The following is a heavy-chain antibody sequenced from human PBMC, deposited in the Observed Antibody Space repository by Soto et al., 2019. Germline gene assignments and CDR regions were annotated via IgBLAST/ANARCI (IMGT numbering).Heavy chain of an antibody. J-gene: IGHJ4*02. Sequence: ASVKVSCKASGYTFMSYYMHWVRQAPGQGLEWMGMINPSGGSTSYAQKFQGRVTMTRDTSTSTVYMELSSLRSEDTAVYHCARNDNSGLDYWGQGTLVTVAS. CDR3: ARNDNSGLDY. CDR1: GYTFMSYY. D-gene: IGHD3-22*01. V-gene: IGHV1-46*01. CDR2: INPSGGST.